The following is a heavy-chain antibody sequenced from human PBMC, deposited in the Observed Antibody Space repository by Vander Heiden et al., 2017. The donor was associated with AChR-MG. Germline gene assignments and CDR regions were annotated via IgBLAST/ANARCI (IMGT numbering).Heavy chain of an antibody. Sequence: QVQLQQWGAGLLKPSETLSLTCAVYGGSFSGYYWSWIRQPPGKGLEWIREINHSRSTNYNPSLKSRVTISVDTSKNQFSLKLSSVTAADTAVYYCARGNGGMDVWGKGTTVTVSS. V-gene: IGHV4-34*01. J-gene: IGHJ6*03. CDR2: INHSRST. CDR1: GGSFSGYY. CDR3: ARGNGGMDV.